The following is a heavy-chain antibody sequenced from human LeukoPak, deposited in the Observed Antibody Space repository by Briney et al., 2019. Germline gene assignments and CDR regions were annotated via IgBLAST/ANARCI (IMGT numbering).Heavy chain of an antibody. CDR3: ARSHCSGGSCPRFFQH. J-gene: IGHJ1*01. CDR2: IIPIFGTS. V-gene: IGHV1-69*13. CDR1: AATFSSYA. D-gene: IGHD2-15*01. Sequence: SVKLSCKSSAATFSSYAISWVRQPPAPGLEWVGGIIPIFGTSNYAQKFQGRVTITEDEFTSTAYMELSSMRSEDTAVYYCARSHCSGGSCPRFFQHWGQGTLVTVS.